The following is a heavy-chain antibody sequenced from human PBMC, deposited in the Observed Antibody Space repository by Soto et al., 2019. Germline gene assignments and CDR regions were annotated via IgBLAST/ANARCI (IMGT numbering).Heavy chain of an antibody. CDR3: ARGRRIVVVPAATTRNWFDP. D-gene: IGHD2-2*01. J-gene: IGHJ5*02. V-gene: IGHV1-2*04. Sequence: GASVEVSCKASGYTFTGYYMHWVLQAPGEGLEWMGWINPNSGGTNYAQKFQGWVTMTRDTSISTAYMELSRLRSDDTAVYYCARGRRIVVVPAATTRNWFDPWGQGTLVTVSS. CDR2: INPNSGGT. CDR1: GYTFTGYY.